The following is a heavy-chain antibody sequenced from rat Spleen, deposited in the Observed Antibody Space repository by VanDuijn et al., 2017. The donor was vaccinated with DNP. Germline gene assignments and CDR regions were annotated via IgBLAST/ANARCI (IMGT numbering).Heavy chain of an antibody. CDR3: ARPNYPSTAYAMDA. CDR1: GFTFSDYY. J-gene: IGHJ4*01. CDR2: ISTSGSRT. D-gene: IGHD1-4*01. Sequence: EVQLVESGGGLVQPGRSLKLSCGASGFTFSDYYMAWVRQAPQKGLEWVATISTSGSRTYYADSVKGRFTISRDKAKSSLYLQMNSLKSEDTATYYCARPNYPSTAYAMDAWGQGTSVTVSS. V-gene: IGHV5-22*01.